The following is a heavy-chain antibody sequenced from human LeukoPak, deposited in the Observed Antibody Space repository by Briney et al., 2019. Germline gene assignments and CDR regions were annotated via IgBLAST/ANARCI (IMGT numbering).Heavy chain of an antibody. CDR1: GFTFSSYA. CDR3: AKPATRIFGVPYYFDY. V-gene: IGHV3-23*01. D-gene: IGHD3-3*01. J-gene: IGHJ4*02. Sequence: GGSLRLSCAASGFTFSSYAMSWVRQAPGKGLEWVSAISGSGGSTYYADSVKGRFTISRDNSKNTLYLQMNSLRAEDTAVYYCAKPATRIFGVPYYFDYWGQGTLVTVSS. CDR2: ISGSGGST.